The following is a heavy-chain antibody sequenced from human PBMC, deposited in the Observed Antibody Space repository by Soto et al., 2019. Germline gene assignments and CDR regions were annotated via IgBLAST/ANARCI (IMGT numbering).Heavy chain of an antibody. D-gene: IGHD6-13*01. CDR1: GLTFSSYT. J-gene: IGHJ4*02. V-gene: IGHV3-21*01. CDR3: ARGSHSTTWYGGQFDY. CDR2: VSSSSTYI. Sequence: EVQLVDSGGGLVKPGGSLRLSCAASGLTFSSYTMNWVRQAPGKGLEWVSSVSSSSTYIYYADSVKGRFTISRDNAKNSLYLQMNSLRAEDTAIYYCARGSHSTTWYGGQFDYWGRGTLVTVSS.